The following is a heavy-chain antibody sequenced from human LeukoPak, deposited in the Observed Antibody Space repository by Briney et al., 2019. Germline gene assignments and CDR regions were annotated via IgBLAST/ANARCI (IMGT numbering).Heavy chain of an antibody. J-gene: IGHJ3*02. Sequence: RGSLRLSCAASGFTFSSYAMSWVRQAPGKGLEWVSAISGSGGSTYYADSVKGRFTISRDNSKNTLYLQMNSLRAEDTAVYYCAKASGGYCSSTSCPYAFDIWGQGTMVTVSS. CDR1: GFTFSSYA. D-gene: IGHD2-2*01. V-gene: IGHV3-23*01. CDR2: ISGSGGST. CDR3: AKASGGYCSSTSCPYAFDI.